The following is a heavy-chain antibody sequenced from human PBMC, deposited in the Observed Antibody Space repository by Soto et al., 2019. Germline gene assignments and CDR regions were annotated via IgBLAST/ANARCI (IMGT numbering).Heavy chain of an antibody. CDR2: ISLDGDDR. CDR3: AKSHREDHLHY. CDR1: GFTFSTYA. D-gene: IGHD1-26*01. Sequence: QVQLVESGGGVVQPGRSLRLSCAASGFTFSTYAMHWVRQAPGKGLEWVALISLDGDDRDYADSVKGRFTISRDNSKKTLYLQMNSLRVEDTAVYYCAKSHREDHLHYWGQGTLVTVSS. V-gene: IGHV3-30*18. J-gene: IGHJ4*02.